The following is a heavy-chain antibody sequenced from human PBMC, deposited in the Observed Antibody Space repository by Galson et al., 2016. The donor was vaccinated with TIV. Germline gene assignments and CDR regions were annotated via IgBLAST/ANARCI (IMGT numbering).Heavy chain of an antibody. CDR1: GGTFSNFV. J-gene: IGHJ4*02. D-gene: IGHD3-10*01. V-gene: IGHV1-69*06. Sequence: SVKVSCKASGGTFSNFVISWVRQTPGQGLEWMGSNNPIFGTANYAQKFHGRVTITADTSTSTIYMELSSLRSDDTAVYYCARGRGYYFGSGSSYFDYWGQGSLVTVSS. CDR3: ARGRGYYFGSGSSYFDY. CDR2: NNPIFGTA.